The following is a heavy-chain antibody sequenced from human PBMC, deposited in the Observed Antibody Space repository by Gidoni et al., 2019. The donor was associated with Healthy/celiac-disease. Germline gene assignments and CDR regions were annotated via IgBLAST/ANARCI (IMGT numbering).Heavy chain of an antibody. D-gene: IGHD5-12*01. V-gene: IGHV3-9*01. CDR1: GFTFDDDA. Sequence: EVQLVESGGGLVQPGRSLRLSCAASGFTFDDDAMYWVRQAPGKGLEWVSGISWNSGSIGYADSVKGRFTISRDNAKNSLYLQMNSLRAEDTALYYCAKVRDGYNYFDYWGQGTLVTVSS. CDR2: ISWNSGSI. CDR3: AKVRDGYNYFDY. J-gene: IGHJ4*02.